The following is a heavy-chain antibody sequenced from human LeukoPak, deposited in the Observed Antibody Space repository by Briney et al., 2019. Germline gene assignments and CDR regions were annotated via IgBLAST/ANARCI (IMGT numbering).Heavy chain of an antibody. V-gene: IGHV4-34*01. Sequence: PSETLSLTCAVYGGSFSGYYWSWIRQPPGKGLEWIGEINHSGSTNYNPSLKSRVTISVDTSKNQFSLKLSSVTAADTAVYYCVRGRRQYYYYYYGMDVWGQGTTVTVSS. J-gene: IGHJ6*02. CDR1: GGSFSGYY. CDR3: VRGRRQYYYYYYGMDV. CDR2: INHSGST.